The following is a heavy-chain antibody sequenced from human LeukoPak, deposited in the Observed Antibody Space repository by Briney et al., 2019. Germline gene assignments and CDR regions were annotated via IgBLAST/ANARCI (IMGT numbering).Heavy chain of an antibody. V-gene: IGHV4-39*07. CDR1: GGSISSSSYY. J-gene: IGHJ3*02. D-gene: IGHD3-9*01. CDR3: AREGYDILTGYRNDAFDI. Sequence: SETLSLTCTVSGGSISSSSYYWGWIRQPPGKGLEWIGSIYYSGSTYYNPSLKSRITISVDTSKNQFSLKLSSVTAADTAVYYCAREGYDILTGYRNDAFDILGQGTMVTVSS. CDR2: IYYSGST.